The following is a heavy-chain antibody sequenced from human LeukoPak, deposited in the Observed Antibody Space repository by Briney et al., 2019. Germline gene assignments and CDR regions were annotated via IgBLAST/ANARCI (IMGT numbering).Heavy chain of an antibody. Sequence: SETLSLTCTVSGGSISSGSYYWSWIRQPAGKGLEWIGRIYTSGSTNYNPSLKSRVTISVDTSKNQFSLKLSSVTAADTAVYYCARGRWLQLRVGYYFDYWDQGTLVTVSS. CDR2: IYTSGST. J-gene: IGHJ4*02. V-gene: IGHV4-61*02. D-gene: IGHD5-24*01. CDR3: ARGRWLQLRVGYYFDY. CDR1: GGSISSGSYY.